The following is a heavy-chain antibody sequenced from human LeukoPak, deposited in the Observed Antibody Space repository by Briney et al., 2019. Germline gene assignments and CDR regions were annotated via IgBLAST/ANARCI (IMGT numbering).Heavy chain of an antibody. CDR2: IYYSGST. CDR1: GGSISSYY. D-gene: IGHD3-3*01. V-gene: IGHV4-59*01. Sequence: PSETLSLTCTVSGGSISSYYWSWIRQPTGKGLEWIGYIYYSGSTNYNPSLKSRVTISVDTSKNQLSLKLSSVTAADTAVYYCARGITIFGVVIPTYGMDVWGQGTTVTVSS. J-gene: IGHJ6*02. CDR3: ARGITIFGVVIPTYGMDV.